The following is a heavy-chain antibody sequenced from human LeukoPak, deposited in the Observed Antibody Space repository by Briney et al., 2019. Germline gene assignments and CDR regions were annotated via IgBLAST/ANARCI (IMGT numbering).Heavy chain of an antibody. CDR3: TTHPNGGYYYDSSGYYYGNYYYYYMDV. V-gene: IGHV3-15*01. CDR1: EFTVSSNY. CDR2: IKSKTDGGTT. Sequence: GGSLRLSCAASEFTVSSNYMSWVRQAPGKGPEWVGRIKSKTDGGTTDYAAPVKGRFTISRDDSKNTLYLQMNSLKTEDTAVYYCTTHPNGGYYYDSSGYYYGNYYYYYMDVWGKGTTVTVSS. J-gene: IGHJ6*03. D-gene: IGHD3-22*01.